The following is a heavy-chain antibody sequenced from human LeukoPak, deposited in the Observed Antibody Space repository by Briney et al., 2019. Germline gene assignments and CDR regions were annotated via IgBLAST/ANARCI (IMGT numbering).Heavy chain of an antibody. V-gene: IGHV3-23*01. D-gene: IGHD3-22*01. CDR1: GFTFSSYA. CDR3: AKEYYYDSSGYPSDAFDI. J-gene: IGHJ3*02. Sequence: GGSLRLSCAASGFTFSSYAMSWVRQAPGKGLEWVSAIRGSGGSTYYADSVKGRFTISRDNSKNTLYLQMNSLRAEDTAVYYCAKEYYYDSSGYPSDAFDIWGQGTMVTVSS. CDR2: IRGSGGST.